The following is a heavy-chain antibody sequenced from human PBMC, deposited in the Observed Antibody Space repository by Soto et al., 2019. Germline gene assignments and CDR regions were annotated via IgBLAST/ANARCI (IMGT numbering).Heavy chain of an antibody. V-gene: IGHV3-30*18. CDR2: ISYDGSNK. D-gene: IGHD1-26*01. CDR3: AKDEFSGATDASYFDY. Sequence: GGSLRLSCAASGFTFSSYGMHWVRQAPGKGLEWVAVISYDGSNKYYADSVKGRFTISRDNSKNTLYLQMNSLRAEDTAVYYCAKDEFSGATDASYFDYWGQGTLVTVS. CDR1: GFTFSSYG. J-gene: IGHJ4*02.